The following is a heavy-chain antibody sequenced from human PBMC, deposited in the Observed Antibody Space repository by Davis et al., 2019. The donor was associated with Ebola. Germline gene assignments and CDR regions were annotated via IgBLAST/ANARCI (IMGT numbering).Heavy chain of an antibody. CDR3: ARDGRAPRFLYGMDV. J-gene: IGHJ6*02. CDR2: ISGYDAKT. CDR1: GYIFTNYG. Sequence: AASVKVSCKASGYIFTNYGINWVRQAPGQGLEWMGWISGYDAKTNAAQKFQGRVTITTDTSTSTAYVELESLRSDDTAVYYCARDGRAPRFLYGMDVWGQGTTVSISS. V-gene: IGHV1-18*01. D-gene: IGHD1-1*01.